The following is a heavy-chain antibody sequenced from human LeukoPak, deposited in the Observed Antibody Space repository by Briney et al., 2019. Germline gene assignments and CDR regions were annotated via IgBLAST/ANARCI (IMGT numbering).Heavy chain of an antibody. CDR1: GGSVASTNW. CDR2: VHLDGTT. V-gene: IGHV4-4*02. CDR3: AREGGFYRPLDY. D-gene: IGHD3-3*01. Sequence: SETLSLTCGVSGGSVASTNWWTWVRQPPGKGLEWIGEVHLDGTTNYNPSLKSRLTMSVDLSENHISLTLTSVTAADTAVYYCAREGGFYRPLDYSGQGTLVTVSS. J-gene: IGHJ4*02.